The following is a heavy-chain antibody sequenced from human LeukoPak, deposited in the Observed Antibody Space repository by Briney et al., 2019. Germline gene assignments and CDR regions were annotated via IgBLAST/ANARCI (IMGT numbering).Heavy chain of an antibody. D-gene: IGHD3-9*01. Sequence: ASVKVSCKASGYTFTGYYMHWVRQAPGQGLEWMGWINPNSGGTNYAQKFQGRVTMTRDTSISTAYMELSRLRSDGTAVYYCARTLRYFDWLANPNWFDPWGQGTLVTVSS. J-gene: IGHJ5*02. CDR2: INPNSGGT. CDR3: ARTLRYFDWLANPNWFDP. CDR1: GYTFTGYY. V-gene: IGHV1-2*02.